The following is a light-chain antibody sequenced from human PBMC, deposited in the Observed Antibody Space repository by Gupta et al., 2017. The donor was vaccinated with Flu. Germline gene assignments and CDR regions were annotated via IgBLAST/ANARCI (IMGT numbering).Light chain of an antibody. CDR3: QSYEV. CDR1: SGSIGLNY. Sequence: SPGKTITISCTRSSGSIGLNYVQWYQQRPGTSHKNVIYEDDQRASGVPARLSGSIDRSSNAASLTSAGVMNEDEADDYCQSYEVFGGGTKLTVL. CDR2: EDD. V-gene: IGLV6-57*01. J-gene: IGLJ2*01.